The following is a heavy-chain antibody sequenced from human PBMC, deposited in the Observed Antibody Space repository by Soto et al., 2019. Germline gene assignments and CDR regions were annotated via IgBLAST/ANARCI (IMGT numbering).Heavy chain of an antibody. Sequence: ASVKVSCKASGYTFTAYFLHWFRQAPGQGPEWVGWINPNNGDTKSAQNFQGRVTMTRDTSIATAYMELNRLESDDTTVFYCARGPSHGAFDYCGQGTQVTVPQ. J-gene: IGHJ4*02. CDR2: INPNNGDT. V-gene: IGHV1-2*02. CDR3: ARGPSHGAFDY. D-gene: IGHD5-18*01. CDR1: GYTFTAYF.